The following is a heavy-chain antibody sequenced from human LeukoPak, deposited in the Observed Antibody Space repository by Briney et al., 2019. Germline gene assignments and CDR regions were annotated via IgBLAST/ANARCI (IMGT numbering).Heavy chain of an antibody. Sequence: PGGSLRLSCEASGFTFTSYSLHWVRQVPGKGLEWVAVISADGIKTYYAESVKGRFTVSRDNPKNTLYLQMNSLRSEDTALCYCAREGHYDILTGYSPVEYYFYYMDVWGRGTTVTVSS. D-gene: IGHD3-9*01. CDR3: AREGHYDILTGYSPVEYYFYYMDV. CDR1: GFTFTSYS. J-gene: IGHJ6*03. V-gene: IGHV3-30*04. CDR2: ISADGIKT.